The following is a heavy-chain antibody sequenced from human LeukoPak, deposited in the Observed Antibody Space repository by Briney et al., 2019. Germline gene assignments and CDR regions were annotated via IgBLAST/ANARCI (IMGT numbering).Heavy chain of an antibody. CDR3: VRHYGDSDYYYGMDV. Sequence: KSGESLKISCKGSGYSFTSYWIGWVRQMPGKGLEWMGIIYPGDSDTRYSPSFQGQVTISADKSISTAYLQWSSLKASDTAMYYCVRHYGDSDYYYGMDVWGQGTTVTVSS. CDR1: GYSFTSYW. V-gene: IGHV5-51*01. J-gene: IGHJ6*02. D-gene: IGHD4-17*01. CDR2: IYPGDSDT.